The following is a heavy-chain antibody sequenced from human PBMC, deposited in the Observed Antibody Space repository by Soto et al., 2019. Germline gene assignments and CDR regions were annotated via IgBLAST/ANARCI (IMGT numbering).Heavy chain of an antibody. J-gene: IGHJ4*02. CDR1: GGSISSSSYC. V-gene: IGHV4-39*01. CDR2: IYYSGST. Sequence: PSETLSLTCTVSGGSISSSSYCWGWIRQPPGKGLEWIGSIYYSGSTYYNPSLKSRVTISVDTSKNQFSLKLSSVTAADTAVYYCASSYSSSGVDYWGQGTLVTVSS. CDR3: ASSYSSSGVDY. D-gene: IGHD6-6*01.